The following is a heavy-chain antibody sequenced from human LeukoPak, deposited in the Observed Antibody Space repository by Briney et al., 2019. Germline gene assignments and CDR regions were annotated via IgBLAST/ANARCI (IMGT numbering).Heavy chain of an antibody. V-gene: IGHV5-51*01. J-gene: IGHJ4*02. CDR3: ARQTAMGRSGDY. CDR2: IDPSDSET. Sequence: GESLKISCTASGYSFTNYWIGWVRQMPGKGLEWMGIIDPSDSETRYTPSFQGQVTISADKSLSTAYLQWNSLKASGTAMYYCARQTAMGRSGDYWGQGTLVIVSS. CDR1: GYSFTNYW. D-gene: IGHD5-18*01.